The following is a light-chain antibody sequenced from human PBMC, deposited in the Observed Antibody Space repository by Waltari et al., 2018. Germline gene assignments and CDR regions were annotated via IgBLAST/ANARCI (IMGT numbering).Light chain of an antibody. J-gene: IGLJ3*02. CDR1: SGDIGNYKF. CDR3: SSYTTASSWV. V-gene: IGLV2-14*01. CDR2: DVS. Sequence: QSALTQPASVSGSPGQSITISCTGTSGDIGNYKFVSCYQQEPGRAPKLIVYDVSQRPSGVSNRFSGSKSGNTASLTISGLQAEDEADYYCSSYTTASSWVFGGGTKLTVL.